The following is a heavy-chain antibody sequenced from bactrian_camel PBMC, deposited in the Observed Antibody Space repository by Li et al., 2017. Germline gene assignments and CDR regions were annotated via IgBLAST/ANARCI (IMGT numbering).Heavy chain of an antibody. CDR2: IVRGTGTT. Sequence: QLVESGGGLVQPGGSLRLSCAASGYTPTIGCMIWFRQAPGNEREGVAFIVRGTGTTFYADSVKGRFTISQDNAKNTVYLQMNSLRPEDSAMYYCAADSRWFRTCRDFAYWGQGTQVTVS. V-gene: IGHV3S25*01. CDR3: AADSRWFRTCRDFAY. D-gene: IGHD5*01. J-gene: IGHJ6*01. CDR1: GYTPTIGC.